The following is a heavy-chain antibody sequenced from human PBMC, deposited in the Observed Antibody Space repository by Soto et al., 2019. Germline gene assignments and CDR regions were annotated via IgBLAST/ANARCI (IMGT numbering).Heavy chain of an antibody. V-gene: IGHV1-69*13. Sequence: SVKVSCEASGGTFSSYAISWVRQAPGQGLEWMGGIIPIFGTANYAQKFQGRVTITADESTSTAYMEPSSLRSEDTAVYYCARDHSGYCSSTSCYTAGYYYYGMDVWGQGTTVTVSS. D-gene: IGHD2-2*02. CDR1: GGTFSSYA. CDR3: ARDHSGYCSSTSCYTAGYYYYGMDV. CDR2: IIPIFGTA. J-gene: IGHJ6*02.